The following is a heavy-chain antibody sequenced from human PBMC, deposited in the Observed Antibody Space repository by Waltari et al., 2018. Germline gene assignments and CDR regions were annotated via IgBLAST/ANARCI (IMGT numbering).Heavy chain of an antibody. CDR3: ARGTPVRIFDD. Sequence: QVQLQQWCAGLLKPSETLSLTCAVYGVSFSNYYWTWIRQSPGKGLEWIGEITHSGSTYYNPSLKSRVNILVDSSANQFSLRLSSVTAADTAVYYCARGTPVRIFDDWGQGTLVTVSS. D-gene: IGHD2-15*01. V-gene: IGHV4-34*01. CDR2: ITHSGST. CDR1: GVSFSNYY. J-gene: IGHJ4*02.